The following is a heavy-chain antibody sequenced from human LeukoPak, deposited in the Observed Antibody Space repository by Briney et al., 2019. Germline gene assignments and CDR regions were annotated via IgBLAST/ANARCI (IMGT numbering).Heavy chain of an antibody. D-gene: IGHD3-22*01. CDR1: GFTFDDYA. J-gene: IGHJ4*02. Sequence: PGGSLRLSCAASGFTFDDYAMHWVRQAPGKGLEWVSLISGDSTYYADSVKGRFTISRDNSKDTLYLQMNSLRAEDTAVYYCAKARGNYYDSSGYYYFDYWGQGTLVTVSS. V-gene: IGHV3-43*02. CDR2: ISGDST. CDR3: AKARGNYYDSSGYYYFDY.